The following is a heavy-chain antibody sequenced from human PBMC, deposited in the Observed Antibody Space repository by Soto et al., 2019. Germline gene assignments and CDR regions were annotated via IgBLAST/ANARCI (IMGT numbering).Heavy chain of an antibody. D-gene: IGHD3-3*01. CDR2: IYYSGST. Sequence: PSETLSLTCTVSGGSISSYYWSWIRQPPGKGLEWIGYIYYSGSTNYNPSLKSRVTISVDTSKNQFSLKLSSVTAADTAVYYCARGSGFSSGLGRYYYYGMDVWGQGTTVTVSS. CDR3: ARGSGFSSGLGRYYYYGMDV. J-gene: IGHJ6*02. CDR1: GGSISSYY. V-gene: IGHV4-59*01.